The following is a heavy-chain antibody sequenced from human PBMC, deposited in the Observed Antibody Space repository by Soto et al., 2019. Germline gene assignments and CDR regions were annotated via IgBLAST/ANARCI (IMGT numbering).Heavy chain of an antibody. CDR3: ARGGSTDFYGLLDL. V-gene: IGHV3-74*01. CDR2: VNGYGSST. D-gene: IGHD3-16*01. J-gene: IGHJ5*02. Sequence: EVQLVESGGASVQPGGSLRLSCAASGFSLSKYRMHWVRQAPGKGLEWVSRVNGYGSSTTYADSVSGRFIISRDNAKNTVFLQMSSLRADETARYYCARGGSTDFYGLLDLWGQGTQVIVSS. CDR1: GFSLSKYR.